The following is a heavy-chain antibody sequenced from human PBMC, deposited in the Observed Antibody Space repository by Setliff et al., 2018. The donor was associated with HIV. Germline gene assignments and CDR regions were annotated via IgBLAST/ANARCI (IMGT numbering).Heavy chain of an antibody. CDR1: GGSISSGAYY. Sequence: PSETLSLTCTFSGGSISSGAYYWGWIRQPPGKGLEWIGSIYYSGRTYYNPSLKSRLTISVDTSKNHVSLTLNSVTAADTAVYYCARHPSYSGDHPPLYFDYWGQGTLVTVSS. CDR3: ARHPSYSGDHPPLYFDY. D-gene: IGHD6-19*01. V-gene: IGHV4-39*01. J-gene: IGHJ4*02. CDR2: IYYSGRT.